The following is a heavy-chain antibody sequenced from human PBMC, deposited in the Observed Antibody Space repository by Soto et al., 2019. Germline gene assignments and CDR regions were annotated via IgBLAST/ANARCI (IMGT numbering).Heavy chain of an antibody. Sequence: QVQLVQSGAEVKKPGASVNVSCKASGYTFTSYGISWVRQAPGQGLEWMGWISAYNGNTNYAQKRKGRVTMTTNTSTSTAYMELRSLRSDDTAVYYCARDRESSGVRGTRLSGQYNWFDPWGQGTLVTVSS. CDR3: ARDRESSGVRGTRLSGQYNWFDP. J-gene: IGHJ5*02. CDR1: GYTFTSYG. CDR2: ISAYNGNT. D-gene: IGHD6-19*01. V-gene: IGHV1-18*04.